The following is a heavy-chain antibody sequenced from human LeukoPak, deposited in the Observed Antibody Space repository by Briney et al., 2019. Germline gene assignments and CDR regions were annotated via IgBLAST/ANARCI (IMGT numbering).Heavy chain of an antibody. CDR3: ARHLEYDFWSGYYTGWFDP. J-gene: IGHJ5*02. Sequence: SETLSLTCTVSGGSISSSRYYWGWIRQPPGKGLEGIGSIYYSGSTYYNPSLKSRVTMSVDTSKNQFSLKLSSVTAADTAVYYCARHLEYDFWSGYYTGWFDPWGQGTPVTVSS. CDR1: GGSISSSRYY. CDR2: IYYSGST. V-gene: IGHV4-39*01. D-gene: IGHD3-3*01.